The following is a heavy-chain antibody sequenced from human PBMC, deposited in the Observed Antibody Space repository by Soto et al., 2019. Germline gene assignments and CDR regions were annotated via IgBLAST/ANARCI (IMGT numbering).Heavy chain of an antibody. CDR3: ARHAGGTWIQLWPLFDY. J-gene: IGHJ4*02. CDR1: DGSISSSSYY. D-gene: IGHD5-18*01. V-gene: IGHV4-39*01. Sequence: SETLSLTCTVSDGSISSSSYYWGWIRQPPGKGLEWIGSIYYSGSTYYNPSLKSRVTISVDTSKNQFSLKLSSVTAADTAVYYCARHAGGTWIQLWPLFDYWGQGTLVTVSS. CDR2: IYYSGST.